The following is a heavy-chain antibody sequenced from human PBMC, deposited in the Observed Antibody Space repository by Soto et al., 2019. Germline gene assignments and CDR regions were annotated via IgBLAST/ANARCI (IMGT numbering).Heavy chain of an antibody. Sequence: GGSLRLSCATSGFTFSSYPLTWVRQAPGKGLQWVSTISSIDGSTYYADSVKGRFTISRDISTNTLYLQMNSLRAADTAVYYCARDLDGMDVWGQGTTVTVSS. CDR2: ISSIDGST. V-gene: IGHV3-23*01. CDR1: GFTFSSYP. J-gene: IGHJ6*02. CDR3: ARDLDGMDV.